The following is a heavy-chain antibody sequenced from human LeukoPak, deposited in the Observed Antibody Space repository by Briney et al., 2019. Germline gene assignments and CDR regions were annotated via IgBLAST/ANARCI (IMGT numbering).Heavy chain of an antibody. D-gene: IGHD6-13*01. CDR1: GFTFSNYW. J-gene: IGHJ4*02. V-gene: IGHV3-74*01. CDR2: IKTDGSRT. Sequence: GGSLRLSCAASGFTFSNYWMHWVRQAPGKGLVWVSRIKTDGSRTDYADSVKGRFTISRDNPKNTQYLQMNSLRVEDTAIYYCTRVSPGIATTGDYWGQGTLVTVSS. CDR3: TRVSPGIATTGDY.